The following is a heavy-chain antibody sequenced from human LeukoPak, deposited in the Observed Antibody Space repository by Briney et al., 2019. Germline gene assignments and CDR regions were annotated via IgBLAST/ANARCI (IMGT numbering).Heavy chain of an antibody. D-gene: IGHD5-18*01. CDR3: ARDAVDTANAV. CDR2: INSDGSIT. Sequence: GGSLRLSCAASGFTFTTYWMHWVRQAPGKGLVWVSHINSDGSITSYADSVKGRFTISRDNAKNTLYLQMNSLRAEDTAVYYCARDAVDTANAVWGQGTMVTVSS. V-gene: IGHV3-74*01. J-gene: IGHJ6*02. CDR1: GFTFTTYW.